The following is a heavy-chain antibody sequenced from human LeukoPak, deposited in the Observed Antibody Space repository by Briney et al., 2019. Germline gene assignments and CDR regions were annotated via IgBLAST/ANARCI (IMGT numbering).Heavy chain of an antibody. J-gene: IGHJ6*03. CDR1: GYTFTSYD. CDR3: ARGRLPQQLVRDYYYYMDV. Sequence: GASVKVSCKASGYTFTSYDINWVRQATGQGLEWMGWMNPNSGNTGYAQKFQGRVTITRNTSISTAYMELSSLRSEDTAVYYCARGRLPQQLVRDYYYYMDVWGKGTTVTVSS. CDR2: MNPNSGNT. D-gene: IGHD6-13*01. V-gene: IGHV1-8*03.